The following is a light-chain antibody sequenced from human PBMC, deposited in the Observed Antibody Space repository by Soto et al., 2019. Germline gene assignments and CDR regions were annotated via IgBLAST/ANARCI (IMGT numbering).Light chain of an antibody. V-gene: IGKV1-5*01. Sequence: IPMTQSPSTLSASVGDRVTITCRASQSVSSWLAWYQQKPGRAPRLLIYGASSLERGVPSRFSGSGSGTEFTLTISSLQPDDFAVYYCQQYDTYPTFGQGTKVEIK. CDR1: QSVSSW. CDR2: GAS. J-gene: IGKJ1*01. CDR3: QQYDTYPT.